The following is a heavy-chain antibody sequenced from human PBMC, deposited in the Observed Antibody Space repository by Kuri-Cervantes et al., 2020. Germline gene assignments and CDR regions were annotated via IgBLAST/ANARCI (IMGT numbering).Heavy chain of an antibody. D-gene: IGHD3-10*01. Sequence: ASVKVSCKASGCTFTGYYMHWVRQAPGQGLEWMGWINPNSGGTNYAQKFQGRVTMTRDTSISTAYMELSRLRSDDTAVYYCARWMVRAGGWFDPWGQGTLVTVSS. J-gene: IGHJ5*02. CDR3: ARWMVRAGGWFDP. V-gene: IGHV1-2*02. CDR1: GCTFTGYY. CDR2: INPNSGGT.